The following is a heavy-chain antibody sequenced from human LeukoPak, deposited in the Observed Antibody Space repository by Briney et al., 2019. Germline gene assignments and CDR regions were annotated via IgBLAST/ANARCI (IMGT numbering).Heavy chain of an antibody. CDR2: IKEASIEK. Sequence: PGGSLRLSRAASGFTSSTYGMSCVRQSPGKGLECVANIKEASIEKYYMDPVKCRFTISRDNTKNSLYFQMNSPIAQPTAVSYFAELGITMIGGVWGKGTTVTTSS. CDR1: GFTSSTYG. D-gene: IGHD3-10*02. CDR3: AELGITMIGGV. V-gene: IGHV3-7*01. J-gene: IGHJ6*04.